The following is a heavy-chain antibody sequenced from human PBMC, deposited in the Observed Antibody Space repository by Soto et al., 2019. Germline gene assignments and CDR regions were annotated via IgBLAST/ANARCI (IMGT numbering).Heavy chain of an antibody. CDR3: ARGAVGATIYFDY. CDR1: GGSISSGGYF. Sequence: QVQLQESGPGLVKPSQTLSLTCTVSGGSISSGGYFWSWIRQHPGKGLEWIGYIYYSGNTFYNPSLKTRVSISVDTSKNQFSLKLSSVTAADTAVYYCARGAVGATIYFDYWGQGTQVTVSS. D-gene: IGHD1-26*01. V-gene: IGHV4-31*03. CDR2: IYYSGNT. J-gene: IGHJ4*02.